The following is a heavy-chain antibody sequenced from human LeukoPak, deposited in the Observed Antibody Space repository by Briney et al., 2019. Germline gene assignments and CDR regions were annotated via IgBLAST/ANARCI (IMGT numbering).Heavy chain of an antibody. J-gene: IGHJ4*02. D-gene: IGHD3-3*01. V-gene: IGHV4-34*01. Sequence: SETLSLTCAVYGGSFSGYYWSWIRQPPGKGLEWIGEVNHSGSSNYNPSLKSRVTFSLDTSKSQFSLKLRSATAADTAVYYCARGGEQFLEVTDKGFGYWGQGTLVTVSS. CDR3: ARGGEQFLEVTDKGFGY. CDR1: GGSFSGYY. CDR2: VNHSGSS.